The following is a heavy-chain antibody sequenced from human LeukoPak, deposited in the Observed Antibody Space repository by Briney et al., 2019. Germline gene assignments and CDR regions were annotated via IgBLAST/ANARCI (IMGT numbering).Heavy chain of an antibody. J-gene: IGHJ3*02. CDR2: IDSGGST. Sequence: PGGSLRLSCAASGFTVSSNYMTWVRQAPGMGLEWVSVIDSGGSTYYADSVKGRFTISRDNAKNSLYLQMNSLRAEDTAVYYCARDGVGAFDIWGQGTMVSVSS. CDR1: GFTVSSNY. CDR3: ARDGVGAFDI. V-gene: IGHV3-66*01. D-gene: IGHD3-10*01.